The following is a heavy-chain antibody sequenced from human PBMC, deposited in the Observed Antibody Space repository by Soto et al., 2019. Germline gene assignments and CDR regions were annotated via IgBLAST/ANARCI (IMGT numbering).Heavy chain of an antibody. Sequence: QVQLVQSEAEVKKPGASVKVSCKASGYTFTSYGISWVRQAPGQGLEWMGWISAYNGNTNYAQKLQGRVTMTTDTSTSTAYMELRSLRSDDTAVYYCARARDYDSSGYYSTYYFDYWGQGTLVTVSS. CDR1: GYTFTSYG. CDR2: ISAYNGNT. D-gene: IGHD3-22*01. J-gene: IGHJ4*02. CDR3: ARARDYDSSGYYSTYYFDY. V-gene: IGHV1-18*01.